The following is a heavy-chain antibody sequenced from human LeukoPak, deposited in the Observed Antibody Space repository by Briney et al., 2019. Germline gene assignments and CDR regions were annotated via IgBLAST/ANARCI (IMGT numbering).Heavy chain of an antibody. J-gene: IGHJ4*02. Sequence: GGSLRLSYAGSGFTFSNTWMHWVRQAPGEGLVWVSRIDSDGNTINYADSVKGRFTISRDNARNTLYLQMNSLRVEDTALYFCATAGKYRFDYWGQGTLVTVSS. CDR2: IDSDGNTI. D-gene: IGHD2-2*01. CDR1: GFTFSNTW. CDR3: ATAGKYRFDY. V-gene: IGHV3-74*01.